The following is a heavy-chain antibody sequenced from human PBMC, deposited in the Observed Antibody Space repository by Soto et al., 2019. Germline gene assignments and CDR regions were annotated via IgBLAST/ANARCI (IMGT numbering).Heavy chain of an antibody. D-gene: IGHD2-8*02. CDR2: ISSGSVTV. V-gene: IGHV3-48*02. CDR1: GFTFSAYS. Sequence: EVQLVESGGGLVQRGGSLRLSCAASGFTFSAYSMSWVRQAPGQGLEWVSYISSGSVTVKYADSVKGRFIISRDNAKNSLYLQRNSLRDEDTAVYFCARLGYCTGAGGPEDYWGQGMLVTVSP. J-gene: IGHJ4*02. CDR3: ARLGYCTGAGGPEDY.